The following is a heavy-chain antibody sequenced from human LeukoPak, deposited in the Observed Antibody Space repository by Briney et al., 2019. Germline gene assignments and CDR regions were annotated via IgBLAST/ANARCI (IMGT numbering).Heavy chain of an antibody. D-gene: IGHD4-11*01. V-gene: IGHV3-53*01. Sequence: PGGSLRLSCAASGFTVSSNYMSWVRQAPGKGLEWVSVIYSGGSTYYADSVKGRFTTSRDNAKNSVSLQMNSLRAEDTAIYYCARDPGYSEFDVWGQGAMVIVSS. CDR3: ARDPGYSEFDV. CDR1: GFTVSSNY. CDR2: IYSGGST. J-gene: IGHJ3*01.